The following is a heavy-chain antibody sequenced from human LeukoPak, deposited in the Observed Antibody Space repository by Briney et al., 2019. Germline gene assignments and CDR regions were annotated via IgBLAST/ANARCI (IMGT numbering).Heavy chain of an antibody. CDR2: IYYSGST. V-gene: IGHV4-39*01. Sequence: SETLSLTCTVSGGSISSYYWGWIRQPPGKGLEWIGSIYYSGSTYYNPSLKSRVTISVDTSKNQFSLKLSSVTAADTAVYYCARTMYYYDSSGYPGVFDWGQGTLVTVSS. CDR1: GGSISSYY. D-gene: IGHD3-22*01. J-gene: IGHJ4*02. CDR3: ARTMYYYDSSGYPGVFD.